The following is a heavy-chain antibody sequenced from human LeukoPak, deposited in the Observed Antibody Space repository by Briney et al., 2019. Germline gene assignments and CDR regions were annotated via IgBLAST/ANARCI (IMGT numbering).Heavy chain of an antibody. CDR3: ARHAVVTALETYNWLDP. CDR2: IYYSGST. D-gene: IGHD2-21*02. CDR1: GGSISTSTYY. J-gene: IGHJ5*02. V-gene: IGHV4-39*01. Sequence: SETLSLTCTISGGSISTSTYYWGWIRQPPGKGLEWIGSIYYSGSTYYNPSLRSRITISADTSKNQFSLKLSSVTAADTAVYYCARHAVVTALETYNWLDPWGQGTLVTVSS.